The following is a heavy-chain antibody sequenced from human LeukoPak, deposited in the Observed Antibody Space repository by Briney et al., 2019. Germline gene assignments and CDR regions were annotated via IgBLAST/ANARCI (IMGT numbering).Heavy chain of an antibody. CDR2: IHRDGSEK. CDR1: GFTFSSYW. Sequence: PGGSLRLSCTASGFTFSSYWMTWVRQAPGKGLEWVANIHRDGSEKNYVDSVRGRFTISRDNAENSLYLQMDNLRAEDTAVYFCARGWCSHQCYGVGDWGKGTTVTVSS. V-gene: IGHV3-7*01. J-gene: IGHJ6*04. D-gene: IGHD4/OR15-4a*01. CDR3: ARGWCSHQCYGVGD.